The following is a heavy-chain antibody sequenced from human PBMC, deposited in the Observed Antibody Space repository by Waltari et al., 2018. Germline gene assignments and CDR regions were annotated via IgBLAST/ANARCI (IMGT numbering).Heavy chain of an antibody. CDR2: SYDSGNT. J-gene: IGHJ3*01. CDR1: GFSLSSGYY. V-gene: IGHV4-38-2*02. Sequence: QVQLRESCPGLVTPSETLSLSCAVPGFSLSSGYYWGWIRQPPGKGLEWMGSSYDSGNTYYNPSLKSRVTMSIDTSKNQFSLRVNSATAADTAVYYCARDRVTGSSGAFNVWGQGTMVTVSS. CDR3: ARDRVTGSSGAFNV. D-gene: IGHD6-6*01.